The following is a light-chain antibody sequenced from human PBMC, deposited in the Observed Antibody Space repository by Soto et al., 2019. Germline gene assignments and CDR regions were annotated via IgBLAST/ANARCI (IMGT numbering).Light chain of an antibody. CDR3: QQYNNWPPRGT. Sequence: EIVMTQSPATLSVSPGERATLSCRASQRVSRNLAWYQQKPGQAPRLLIYGASTRATGIPARFSGSGSGTEFTLTISSLQSEDFAVYYCQQYNNWPPRGTFGQGTKVEIK. V-gene: IGKV3-15*01. J-gene: IGKJ1*01. CDR1: QRVSRN. CDR2: GAS.